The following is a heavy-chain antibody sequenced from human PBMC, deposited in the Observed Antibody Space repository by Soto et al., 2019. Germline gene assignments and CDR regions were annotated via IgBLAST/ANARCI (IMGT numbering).Heavy chain of an antibody. CDR3: AKPNPDLLFDY. V-gene: IGHV3-30*18. J-gene: IGHJ4*02. Sequence: GGSMRLSCAASGFTFSSYGMHWVRQAPGKGLEWVAVISYDGSNKYYADSVKGRFTISRDNSKNTLYLQMNSLRAEDTAVYYCAKPNPDLLFDYWGQGTLVTVSS. CDR2: ISYDGSNK. CDR1: GFTFSSYG.